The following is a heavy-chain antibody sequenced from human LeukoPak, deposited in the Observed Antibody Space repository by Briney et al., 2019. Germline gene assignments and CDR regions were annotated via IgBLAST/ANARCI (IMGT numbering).Heavy chain of an antibody. CDR2: ISSSSSYI. J-gene: IGHJ5*02. Sequence: KSGGSLRLSCAASGFTFSSYSMNWVRQAPGKGLEWVSSISSSSSYIYYADSVKGRFTISRDNAKNSLYLQMNSLRAEDTAVYYCARERNYYDSSGRSLYNWFDPWGQGTLVTVSS. D-gene: IGHD3-22*01. CDR3: ARERNYYDSSGRSLYNWFDP. CDR1: GFTFSSYS. V-gene: IGHV3-21*01.